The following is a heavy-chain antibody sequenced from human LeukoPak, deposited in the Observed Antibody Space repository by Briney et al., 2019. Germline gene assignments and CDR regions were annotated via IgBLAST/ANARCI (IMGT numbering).Heavy chain of an antibody. J-gene: IGHJ5*02. Sequence: GGSLRLSCAASGFTFREYSMSWVRQAPGKGLEWVSNIRSNGGDTYYTNSVKGRFTISRDNSKNTLYLEMNSLRAGDTAVYYCAKGGYTTWFDPWGQGTLVTVSS. D-gene: IGHD2-15*01. V-gene: IGHV3-23*01. CDR3: AKGGYTTWFDP. CDR2: IRSNGGDT. CDR1: GFTFREYS.